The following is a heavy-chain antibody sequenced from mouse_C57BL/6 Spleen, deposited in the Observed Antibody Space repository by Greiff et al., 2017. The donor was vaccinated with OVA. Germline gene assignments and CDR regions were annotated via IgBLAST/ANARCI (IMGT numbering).Heavy chain of an antibody. CDR2: IHPNSGST. CDR3: AREFDYDGD. J-gene: IGHJ2*01. D-gene: IGHD2-4*01. CDR1: GYTFTSYW. V-gene: IGHV1-64*01. Sequence: QVHVKQPGAELVKPGASVKLSCKASGYTFTSYWMHWVKQRPGQGLERIGMIHPNSGSTNYNEKFKSKATLTVDKSSSTAYMQLSSLTSEDSAVYYCAREFDYDGDWGQGTTLTVSS.